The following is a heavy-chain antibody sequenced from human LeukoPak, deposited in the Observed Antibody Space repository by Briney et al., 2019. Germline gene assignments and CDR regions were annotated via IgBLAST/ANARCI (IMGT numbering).Heavy chain of an antibody. V-gene: IGHV3-74*01. D-gene: IGHD2-2*01. Sequence: GGSLRLSCAASGFTLSSYWMHWVRQVPGKGLVWVSRINPDGSTTTYADSVKGRFTISRDNAKNTLYLQMNSLRAEDTAVYYCATYSSSNGREFQYWGQGTLVTVSS. CDR2: INPDGSTT. CDR3: ATYSSSNGREFQY. CDR1: GFTLSSYW. J-gene: IGHJ1*01.